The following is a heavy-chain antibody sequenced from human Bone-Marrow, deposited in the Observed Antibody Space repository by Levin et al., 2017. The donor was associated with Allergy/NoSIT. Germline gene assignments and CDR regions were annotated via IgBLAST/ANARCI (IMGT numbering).Heavy chain of an antibody. Sequence: SVKVSCKASGGTFSSYTISWVRQAPGQGLEWMGRIIPIVGIANHAQKFRGRVTITADISTSTAYMELSSLRSEDTAVYYCARSAQRDYYQYYMDVWGKGTTVTVSS. CDR2: IIPIVGIA. J-gene: IGHJ6*03. CDR3: ARSAQRDYYQYYMDV. V-gene: IGHV1-69*02. CDR1: GGTFSSYT.